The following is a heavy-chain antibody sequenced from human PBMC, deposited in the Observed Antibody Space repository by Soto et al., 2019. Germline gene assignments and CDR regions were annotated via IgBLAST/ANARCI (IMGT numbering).Heavy chain of an antibody. CDR1: GFTFSSYA. CDR3: AKDRPRTVVVPAVTFDY. CDR2: ISGSGGST. J-gene: IGHJ4*02. D-gene: IGHD2-2*01. V-gene: IGHV3-23*01. Sequence: PGGSLRLSCAASGFTFSSYAMSWVRQAPGKGLEWVSAISGSGGSTYYADSVKGRFTISRDNSKNTLYLQMNSLRAEDTAVYYCAKDRPRTVVVPAVTFDYWGQGTLVTVSS.